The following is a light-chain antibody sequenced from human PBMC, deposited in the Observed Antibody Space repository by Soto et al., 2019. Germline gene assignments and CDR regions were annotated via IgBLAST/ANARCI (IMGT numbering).Light chain of an antibody. CDR3: SSYTSSSTLV. CDR2: EVS. Sequence: QSALTQPASVSGSPGQSITISCTGTSSDVGGYNYVYWHQQHPGKAPKLMIYEVSNRPSGVSNRFSGSKSGNTASLTISGLQAEDESDYYFSSYTSSSTLVFGTGTKLTVL. CDR1: SSDVGGYNY. V-gene: IGLV2-14*01. J-gene: IGLJ1*01.